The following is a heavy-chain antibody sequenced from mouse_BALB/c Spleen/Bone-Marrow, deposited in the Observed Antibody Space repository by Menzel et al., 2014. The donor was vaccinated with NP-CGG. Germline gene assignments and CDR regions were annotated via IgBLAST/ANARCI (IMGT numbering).Heavy chain of an antibody. J-gene: IGHJ2*01. D-gene: IGHD4-1*01. Sequence: EVQLVESGGGLVKPGGSLKLSCAASGFAFSSYDMSWVRQTPEKRLEWVATISSGGSYTYYPDSVKGRFTISRDNARNTLYLQMGGLRSEDTALYYCARPLTGAYFDYWGQGTTLTVSS. CDR1: GFAFSSYD. V-gene: IGHV5-9*02. CDR2: ISSGGSYT. CDR3: ARPLTGAYFDY.